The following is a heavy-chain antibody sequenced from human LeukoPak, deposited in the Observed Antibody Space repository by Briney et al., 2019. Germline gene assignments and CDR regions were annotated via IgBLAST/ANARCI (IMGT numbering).Heavy chain of an antibody. CDR3: ISDLCGRDDQ. CDR1: GFTLSSFW. Sequence: PGRSLRLSCAVSGFTLSSFWMHGVRQAPGKGVEWVSRMDPDGRTIDYAASAKGRFTISRDNAKDTLYLQMSRLRDEARAVYYGISDLCGRDDQWGGGTLVTVSS. D-gene: IGHD1-1*01. J-gene: IGHJ5*02. V-gene: IGHV3-74*01. CDR2: MDPDGRTI.